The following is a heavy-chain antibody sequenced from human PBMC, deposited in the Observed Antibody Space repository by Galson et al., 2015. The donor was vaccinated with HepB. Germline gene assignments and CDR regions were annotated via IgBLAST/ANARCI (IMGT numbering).Heavy chain of an antibody. CDR1: GGTFSNYA. CDR2: INAGNGNT. CDR3: ARDRYSGYDGGYYFDY. D-gene: IGHD5-12*01. Sequence: SVKVSCKASGGTFSNYAISWVRQAPGQRLEWMGWINAGNGNTKYSQKFQGRVTITRDTSASTAYMELSSLRSEDTAVYYCARDRYSGYDGGYYFDYWGQGTLVTVSS. V-gene: IGHV1-3*01. J-gene: IGHJ4*02.